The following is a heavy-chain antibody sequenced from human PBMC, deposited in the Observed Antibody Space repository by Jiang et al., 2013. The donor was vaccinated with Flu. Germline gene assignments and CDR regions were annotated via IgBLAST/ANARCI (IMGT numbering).Heavy chain of an antibody. D-gene: IGHD2-15*01. CDR1: GFTFSSYG. V-gene: IGHV3-30*03. CDR2: ISYDGSNK. J-gene: IGHJ4*02. Sequence: LRLSCAASGFTFSSYGMHWVRQAPGKGLEWVAVISYDGSNKYYADSVKGRFTISRDNSKNTLYLQMNSLRAEDTAVYYCAGNPATTNERYCSGGSCYQGHFDYWGQGTLVTVSS. CDR3: AGNPATTNERYCSGGSCYQGHFDY.